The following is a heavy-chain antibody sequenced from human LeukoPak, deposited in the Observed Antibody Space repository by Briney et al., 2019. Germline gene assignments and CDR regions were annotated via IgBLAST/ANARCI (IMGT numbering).Heavy chain of an antibody. CDR3: ARGIAAAGALDY. CDR2: ISSSSGYI. J-gene: IGHJ4*02. V-gene: IGHV3-21*01. CDR1: GFTFSDYY. D-gene: IGHD6-13*01. Sequence: GGSLRLSCVASGFTFSDYYMSWVRQAPGKGLEWVSSISSSSGYIYYADSVKGRFTISRDNAKNSLYLQMNSLRAEDTAVYYCARGIAAAGALDYWGQGTLVTVSS.